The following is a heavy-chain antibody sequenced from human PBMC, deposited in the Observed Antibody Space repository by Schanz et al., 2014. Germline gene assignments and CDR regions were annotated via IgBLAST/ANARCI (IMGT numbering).Heavy chain of an antibody. CDR3: AKAADWPVTRFDP. Sequence: EVHLLDSGGGLVQPGGSLRLSCAASGFSFSDHAMSWVRQAPGKGLEWVSALSEGGGGTHYADSVRGRFTISSDSSKNTLYLQMSSLRADDTAVYYCAKAADWPVTRFDPWGQGTLVTVSS. V-gene: IGHV3-23*01. CDR2: LSEGGGGT. D-gene: IGHD3-9*01. CDR1: GFSFSDHA. J-gene: IGHJ5*02.